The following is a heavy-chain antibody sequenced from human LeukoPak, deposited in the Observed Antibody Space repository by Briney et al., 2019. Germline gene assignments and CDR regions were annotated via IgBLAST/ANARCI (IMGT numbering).Heavy chain of an antibody. CDR2: INPGGSSI. J-gene: IGHJ4*02. Sequence: GGSLRLSCAASGFTFSSYWMHWVRQVPGKGLVWVARINPGGSSITYADSVKGRFTISRDHAKNTLYLQMDSLRAEDTGVYYCARSNQADDYWGQGTLVTVSS. V-gene: IGHV3-74*01. D-gene: IGHD1-14*01. CDR1: GFTFSSYW. CDR3: ARSNQADDY.